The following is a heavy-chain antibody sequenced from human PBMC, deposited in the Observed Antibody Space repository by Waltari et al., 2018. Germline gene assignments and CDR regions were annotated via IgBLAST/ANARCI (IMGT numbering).Heavy chain of an antibody. CDR2: IYWKDDK. V-gene: IGHV2-5*01. J-gene: IGHJ4*02. CDR3: AHRRSERSYDY. CDR1: GFSLSTSGVG. Sequence: QITLKESGPTLVKPTQTLTLTCTFSGFSLSTSGVGVGWIRQPPGKALEGLAPIYWKDDKRYGPSLKGRLTITKDTSKNQVVLTMTNMDPVDTATYYCAHRRSERSYDYWGQGTLVTVSS. D-gene: IGHD1-1*01.